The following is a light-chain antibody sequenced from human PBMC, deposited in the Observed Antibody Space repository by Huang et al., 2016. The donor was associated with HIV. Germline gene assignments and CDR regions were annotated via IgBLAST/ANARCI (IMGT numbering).Light chain of an antibody. CDR2: DTS. CDR1: QSVGGY. V-gene: IGKV3-11*01. J-gene: IGKJ2*01. CDR3: QQPGS. Sequence: IVLTQSPATLSLSPGERATHSCRASQSVGGYLAWYQQKPGQSPRLRIYDTSTRATGIPARFSGSGSETDFTLTISSLEPEDFAVYYCQQPGSFGQGTEVDIK.